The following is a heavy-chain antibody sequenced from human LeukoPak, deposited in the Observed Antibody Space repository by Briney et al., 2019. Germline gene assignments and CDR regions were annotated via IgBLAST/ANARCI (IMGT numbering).Heavy chain of an antibody. CDR3: ARSFCTSASCSKGYYYYVLDV. V-gene: IGHV3-21*01. CDR2: ISTGGDNK. Sequence: GGSLRLSCAASGFTFSRYAMNWVRQVPGKGLEWVSYISTGGDNKFYSGSLKGRFTVSRDNAMSSPFLQMDSLRAEDTAVYYCARSFCTSASCSKGYYYYVLDVWGQGTTVTVSS. J-gene: IGHJ6*02. CDR1: GFTFSRYA. D-gene: IGHD2-2*01.